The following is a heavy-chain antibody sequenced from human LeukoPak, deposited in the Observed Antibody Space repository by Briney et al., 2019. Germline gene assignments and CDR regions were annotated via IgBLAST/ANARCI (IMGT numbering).Heavy chain of an antibody. CDR3: AGSGSYYDYYYYGMDV. Sequence: GGSLRLSCAASGFTFSSYAMSWVRQAPGKGLEWVSAISGSGGSTYYADSVKGRFTISRDNSKNTLYLQMNSLRAEDTAVYHCAGSGSYYDYYYYGMDVWGKGTTVTVSS. D-gene: IGHD3-10*01. CDR1: GFTFSSYA. CDR2: ISGSGGST. J-gene: IGHJ6*04. V-gene: IGHV3-23*01.